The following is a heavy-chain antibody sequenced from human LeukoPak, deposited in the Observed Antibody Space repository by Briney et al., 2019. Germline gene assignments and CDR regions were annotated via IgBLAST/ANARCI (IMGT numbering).Heavy chain of an antibody. CDR1: GFTFDDYA. Sequence: PGGSLRLSCAASGFTFDDYAMHWVRQAPGKGLEWVSGISWNSGSIGYADSVKGRFTISRDNAKNSLYLQMNSLRAEDTASYYCAKARGVTDYGGNSHFDYWGQGTLVTVSS. V-gene: IGHV3-9*01. J-gene: IGHJ4*02. CDR3: AKARGVTDYGGNSHFDY. CDR2: ISWNSGSI. D-gene: IGHD4-23*01.